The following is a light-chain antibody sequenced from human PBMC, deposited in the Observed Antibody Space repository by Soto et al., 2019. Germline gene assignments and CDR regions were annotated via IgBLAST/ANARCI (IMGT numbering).Light chain of an antibody. CDR3: ASWDARLSDWV. Sequence: QSVLTQPPSASETPGQRVTISCSGGSSNIGSNFVYWYQQLPGTAPKLLIYTDNQRPSGVPDRFSGSKSGTSASLAISGLRSEDEAHYYCASWDARLSDWVFGGATKVTV. CDR1: SSNIGSNF. J-gene: IGLJ3*02. CDR2: TDN. V-gene: IGLV1-47*02.